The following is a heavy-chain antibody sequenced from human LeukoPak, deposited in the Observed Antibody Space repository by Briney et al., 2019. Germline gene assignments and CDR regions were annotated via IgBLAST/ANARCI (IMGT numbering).Heavy chain of an antibody. V-gene: IGHV1-18*04. Sequence: ASVKVSYKASGYTFTNYGISWVRQAPGQGLEWMGWISAHNGNTNYAQKLQGRVTMTTDTSTTTAYMELRSLRSDDTALYYCARDDPRYSYGGDYWGQGTLVTVSS. CDR2: ISAHNGNT. CDR1: GYTFTNYG. CDR3: ARDDPRYSYGGDY. J-gene: IGHJ4*02. D-gene: IGHD5-18*01.